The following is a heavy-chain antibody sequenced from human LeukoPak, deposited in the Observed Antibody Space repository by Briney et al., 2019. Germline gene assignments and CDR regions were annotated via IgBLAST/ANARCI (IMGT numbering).Heavy chain of an antibody. CDR2: INPNSGGT. CDR1: EYTFTGYY. CDR3: ARDRDWGELHPRYYYGMDV. Sequence: GASVKVSCKASEYTFTGYYMHWVRQAPGQGLEWMGWINPNSGGTNYAQKLQGRVTMTTDTSTSTAYMELRSLRSDDTAVYYCARDRDWGELHPRYYYGMDVWGQGTTVTVSS. J-gene: IGHJ6*02. V-gene: IGHV1-2*02. D-gene: IGHD1-26*01.